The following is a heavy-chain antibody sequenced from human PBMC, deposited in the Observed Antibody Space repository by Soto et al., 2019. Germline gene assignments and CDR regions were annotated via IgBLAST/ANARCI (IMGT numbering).Heavy chain of an antibody. CDR2: INPNSGDT. V-gene: IGHV1-2*02. Sequence: ASVKVSCKTSGYTFTGYYIHWIRQAPGQGLEWMGWINPNSGDTNYSQDFQGRVTMTSDTSFTTAYVKLTRLRSDDTAVYYCARREQWLENFDYWGQGTLVTVSS. CDR1: GYTFTGYY. CDR3: ARREQWLENFDY. J-gene: IGHJ4*02. D-gene: IGHD6-19*01.